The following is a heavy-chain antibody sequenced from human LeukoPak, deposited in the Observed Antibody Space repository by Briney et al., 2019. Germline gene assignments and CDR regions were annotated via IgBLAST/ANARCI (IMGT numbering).Heavy chain of an antibody. Sequence: GSSVKVSCKTSGYTFTSYGVSWVRQAPGQGLEWMGWIITYNGNTYYSQKLQGRVTMTTDTSTSIAYMELRSLRSDDTAVYYCAKTTVTSEEYYYYYMDVWGKGTTVTVSS. J-gene: IGHJ6*03. V-gene: IGHV1-18*01. D-gene: IGHD4-17*01. CDR1: GYTFTSYG. CDR3: AKTTVTSEEYYYYYMDV. CDR2: IITYNGNT.